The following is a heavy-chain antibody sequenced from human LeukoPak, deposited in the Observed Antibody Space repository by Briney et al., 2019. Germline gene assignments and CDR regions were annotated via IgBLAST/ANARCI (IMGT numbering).Heavy chain of an antibody. V-gene: IGHV1-69*13. J-gene: IGHJ4*02. D-gene: IGHD6-13*01. CDR1: GGTFSSYA. CDR2: IIPIFGTA. Sequence: SVKVSCKASGGTFSSYAISWVRQAPGQGLEWMGGIIPIFGTANYAQKFQGRVTITADESTSTAYMELSSLRSEDTAVYYCARTLEAAGRRHFDYWGQGTLVTVSS. CDR3: ARTLEAAGRRHFDY.